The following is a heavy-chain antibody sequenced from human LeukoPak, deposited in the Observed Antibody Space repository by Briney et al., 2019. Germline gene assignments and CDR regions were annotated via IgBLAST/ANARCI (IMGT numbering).Heavy chain of an antibody. D-gene: IGHD1-1*01. CDR3: AKATGTLGN. V-gene: IGHV3-30*04. J-gene: IGHJ4*02. CDR1: GFTFSSYA. CDR2: ISYDGSNK. Sequence: GGSLRLSCAASGFTFSSYAMHWVRQAPGKGLEWVAVISYDGSNKYYADSVKGRFTISRDNSKNTLYLQMNSLRAEDTAVYYCAKATGTLGNWGQGTLVIVSS.